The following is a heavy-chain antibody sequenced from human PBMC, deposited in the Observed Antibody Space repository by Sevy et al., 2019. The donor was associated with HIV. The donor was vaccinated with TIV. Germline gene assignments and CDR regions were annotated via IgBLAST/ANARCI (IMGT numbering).Heavy chain of an antibody. D-gene: IGHD2-2*02. Sequence: SENLSLTCAVYGWSFSGYHWSWIRQPPGKGLEWIGEINHSGSTNYNPSLKSRVIISVDTSKNQFSLKLSSVTAADTAVYYGGSGQDIVVVPAAIWEGPSYGMDVWGQGTTVTVSS. V-gene: IGHV4-34*01. CDR3: GSGQDIVVVPAAIWEGPSYGMDV. CDR2: INHSGST. CDR1: GWSFSGYH. J-gene: IGHJ6*02.